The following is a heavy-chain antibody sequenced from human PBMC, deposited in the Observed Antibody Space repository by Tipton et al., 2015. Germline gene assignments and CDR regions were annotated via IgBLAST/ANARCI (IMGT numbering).Heavy chain of an antibody. J-gene: IGHJ6*02. CDR2: ISFSDTT. CDR1: GGSVSSGSYY. CDR3: ARDLEHGMDV. V-gene: IGHV4-61*01. Sequence: LRLSCTVSGGSVSSGSYYWSWIRQPPGKGLERIGYISFSDTTHYNPSLKSRITISLNTSKNQFSLKMSSVTAADTAVYFCARDLEHGMDVWGQGTTVTVS.